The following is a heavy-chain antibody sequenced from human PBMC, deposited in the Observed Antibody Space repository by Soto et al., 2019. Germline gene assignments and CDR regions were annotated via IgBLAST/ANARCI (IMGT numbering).Heavy chain of an antibody. J-gene: IGHJ3*01. CDR2: VSGSLGSA. V-gene: IGHV3-23*01. D-gene: IGHD3-3*01. CDR3: AKGSRLPGFGLLIHAFDL. CDR1: GFTLNDYA. Sequence: EIQLLESGGDLAQPGGSLRLSCAVSGFTLNDYAMSWVRQAPGKGLEWVSTVSGSLGSAYYAASVEGRFNISGDYSNNTLYLQMNSLRVGDTATYYCAKGSRLPGFGLLIHAFDLWGHGTMVTVSS.